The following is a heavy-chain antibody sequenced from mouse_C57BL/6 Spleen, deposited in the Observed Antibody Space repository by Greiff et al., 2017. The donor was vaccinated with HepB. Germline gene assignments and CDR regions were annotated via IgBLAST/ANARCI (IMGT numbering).Heavy chain of an antibody. CDR2: INPNNGGT. V-gene: IGHV1-26*01. D-gene: IGHD2-3*01. CDR3: ARERDYDGYYGYAMDY. Sequence: EVQLQQSGPELVKPGASVKISCKASGYTFTDYYMNWVKQSHGKSLEWIGDINPNNGGTSYNQKFKGKATLTVDKSSSTAYMELRSLTSEDSAVYYCARERDYDGYYGYAMDYWGQRTSVTVSS. J-gene: IGHJ4*01. CDR1: GYTFTDYY.